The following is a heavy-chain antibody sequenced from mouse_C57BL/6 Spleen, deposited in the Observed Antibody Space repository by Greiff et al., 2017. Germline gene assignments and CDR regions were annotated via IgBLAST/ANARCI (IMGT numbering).Heavy chain of an antibody. CDR3: ARGRGGGAMDY. J-gene: IGHJ4*01. Sequence: ESGAELVKPGASVKISCKASGYAFSSYWMNWVKQRPGKGLVWIGQIYPGDGDTNYNGKFKGKATLTADKSSSTAYMQLSSLTSEDSAVYFCARGRGGGAMDYWGQGTAVTVSS. CDR1: GYAFSSYW. V-gene: IGHV1-80*01. CDR2: IYPGDGDT.